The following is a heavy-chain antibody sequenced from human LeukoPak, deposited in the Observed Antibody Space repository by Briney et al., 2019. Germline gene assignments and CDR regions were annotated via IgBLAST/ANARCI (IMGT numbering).Heavy chain of an antibody. CDR1: GFSVSSYW. D-gene: IGHD3-10*01. J-gene: IGHJ6*03. Sequence: GGSLRLSCEGSGFSVSSYWMTWVRQSPGKGPEWVANIEQDESERYTVDSVKGRFTISRDNAKNSVYLHMNSLRAEDTAVYYCARVDDGSYVYYYYYYMDVWGKGTTVTISS. V-gene: IGHV3-7*01. CDR3: ARVDDGSYVYYYYYYMDV. CDR2: IEQDESER.